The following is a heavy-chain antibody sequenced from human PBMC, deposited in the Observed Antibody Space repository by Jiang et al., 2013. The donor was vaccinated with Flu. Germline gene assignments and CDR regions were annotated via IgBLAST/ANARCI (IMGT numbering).Heavy chain of an antibody. D-gene: IGHD6-13*01. CDR3: ARGTGYSSSWYVDY. J-gene: IGHJ4*02. CDR1: GFTFSSYG. CDR2: IWYDGSNK. Sequence: VQLVESGGGVVQPGRSLRLSCAASGFTFSSYGMHWVRQAPGKGLEWVAVIWYDGSNKYYADSVKGRFTISRDNSKNTLYLQMNSLRAEDTAVYYCARGTGYSSSWYVDYWGQGTLVTVSS. V-gene: IGHV3-33*01.